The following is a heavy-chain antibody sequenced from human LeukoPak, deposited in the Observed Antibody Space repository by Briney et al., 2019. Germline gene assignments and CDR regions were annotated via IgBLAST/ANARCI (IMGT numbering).Heavy chain of an antibody. CDR2: ISSSGSAI. J-gene: IGHJ6*03. Sequence: GGSLRLSCAASGFTFSSYEMNWVRQAPGKGLEWVSYISSSGSAIYYADSVKGRFTISRDNSKNTLYLQMNSLRAEDTAVYYCAKADQLLPMGYYYYMDVWGKGTTVTVSS. CDR3: AKADQLLPMGYYYYMDV. CDR1: GFTFSSYE. V-gene: IGHV3-48*03. D-gene: IGHD2-2*01.